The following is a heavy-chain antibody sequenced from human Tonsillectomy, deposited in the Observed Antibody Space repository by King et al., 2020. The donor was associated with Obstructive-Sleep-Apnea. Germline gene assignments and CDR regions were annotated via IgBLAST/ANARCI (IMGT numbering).Heavy chain of an antibody. Sequence: QLQESGPRLVKPSETLSLTCTVSDGSVSNAAYYWGWIRQSPGKGLEWIGIIHNSGTTFYNPSLKSRVTISIDTSKNHFSLGLTSVTAADTAVYYCVRDPAIKYYDDSGYYYYSGLDVWGQGTTVTVSS. V-gene: IGHV4-39*07. CDR2: IHNSGTT. J-gene: IGHJ6*02. D-gene: IGHD3-22*01. CDR1: DGSVSNAAYY. CDR3: VRDPAIKYYDDSGYYYYSGLDV.